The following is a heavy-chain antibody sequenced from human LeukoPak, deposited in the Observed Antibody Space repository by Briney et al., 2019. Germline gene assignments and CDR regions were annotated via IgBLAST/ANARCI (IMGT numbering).Heavy chain of an antibody. J-gene: IGHJ1*01. V-gene: IGHV1-2*06. D-gene: IGHD1-26*01. CDR2: INPNSGGT. Sequence: ASVKVSCKASGYTFTDYHMHWVRQAPGQGLEWMGRINPNSGGTNYAQKFQGRVTMTRDTSISTDYMALSRLRSDDTAVYYCAREVGGTTLDFQHWGQGTLATVSS. CDR1: GYTFTDYH. CDR3: AREVGGTTLDFQH.